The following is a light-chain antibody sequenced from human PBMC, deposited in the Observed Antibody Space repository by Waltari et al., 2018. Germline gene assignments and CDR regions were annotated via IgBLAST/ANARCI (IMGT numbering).Light chain of an antibody. J-gene: IGKJ2*01. CDR2: EAS. CDR1: QRVSKW. V-gene: IGKV1-5*01. CDR3: QQYNTFSPYT. Sequence: DIQMTQSPPSLSASVADRVSITCRASQRVSKWLAWYQHKPGRAPTLLIYEASTLQSGVPSRFRGSGSGTDFTLTITDLQTEDSATYYCQQYNTFSPYTFGQGTKVEI.